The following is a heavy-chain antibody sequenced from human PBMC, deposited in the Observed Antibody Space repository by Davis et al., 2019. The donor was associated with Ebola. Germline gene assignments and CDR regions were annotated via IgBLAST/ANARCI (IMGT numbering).Heavy chain of an antibody. V-gene: IGHV3-21*06. D-gene: IGHD6-19*01. CDR2: ISSSSSYI. CDR3: AGGKDSSGWYGDDAFDF. Sequence: GESLKISCTDSVITFSSYAMNWVRQAPGKGLEWVSSISSSSSYIYYADSVKGRFTISRDNAKNSLYLQMNSLRAEETAVYYCAGGKDSSGWYGDDAFDFWGQGTMVTVSS. J-gene: IGHJ3*01. CDR1: VITFSSYA.